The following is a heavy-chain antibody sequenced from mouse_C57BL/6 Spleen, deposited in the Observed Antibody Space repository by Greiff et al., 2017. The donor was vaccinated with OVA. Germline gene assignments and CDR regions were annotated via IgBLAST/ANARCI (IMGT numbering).Heavy chain of an antibody. Sequence: QVQLQQPGAELVKPGASVKVSCKASGCTFTSYWMHWVKQRPGQGLEWIGRIHPSDSDTNYNQKFKGKATLTVDKSSSTAYMQLSSLTSEDSAVYYCARSTMVTTEFAYWGQGTLVTVSA. CDR3: ARSTMVTTEFAY. J-gene: IGHJ3*01. CDR2: IHPSDSDT. D-gene: IGHD2-2*01. CDR1: GCTFTSYW. V-gene: IGHV1-74*01.